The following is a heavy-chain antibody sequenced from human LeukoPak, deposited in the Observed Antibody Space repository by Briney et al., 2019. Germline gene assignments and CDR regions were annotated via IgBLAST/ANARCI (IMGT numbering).Heavy chain of an antibody. J-gene: IGHJ2*01. CDR1: GFPFGSFP. Sequence: GKSLRLSCAVSGFPFGSFPFHWVRQAPGKGLEWVAAISTDGSYKYHGDSVKGRFTISRDNPMNTLYLQMNGLRPDDTAVYYCARSLIPGRWYFDLWGRGTLVTVSS. CDR2: ISTDGSYK. CDR3: ARSLIPGRWYFDL. D-gene: IGHD3-10*01. V-gene: IGHV3-30*04.